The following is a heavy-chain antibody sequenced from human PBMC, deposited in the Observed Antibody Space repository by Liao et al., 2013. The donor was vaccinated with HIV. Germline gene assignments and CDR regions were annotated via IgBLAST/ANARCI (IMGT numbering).Heavy chain of an antibody. J-gene: IGHJ6*03. CDR2: IYPTGHT. V-gene: IGHV4-4*07. CDR1: AGSISSYF. CDR3: AREHTHHYCMDV. Sequence: QVQLQESGPGLVKPSETLSLTCTVSAGSISSYFWTWLRQPAGKGLEWLGRIYPTGHTTYNPSLKSRITMSVEASKNQFSLKLSSVTAADTAVYYCAREHTHHYCMDVWSKGTTVTVSS.